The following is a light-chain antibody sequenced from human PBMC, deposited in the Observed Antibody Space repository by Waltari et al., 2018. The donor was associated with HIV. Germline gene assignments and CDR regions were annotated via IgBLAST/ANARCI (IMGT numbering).Light chain of an antibody. Sequence: QSVLTQPPSASGTPGQRVTVSCSGSSSNTGSNYVYWYQQFPGTAPKLLIYRNNQRPSGLPHLFSGAQSGTSASLAISGLRSEDEADYYCATWDDSLSGWVFGGGTKLTVL. CDR1: SSNTGSNY. CDR2: RNN. CDR3: ATWDDSLSGWV. J-gene: IGLJ3*02. V-gene: IGLV1-47*01.